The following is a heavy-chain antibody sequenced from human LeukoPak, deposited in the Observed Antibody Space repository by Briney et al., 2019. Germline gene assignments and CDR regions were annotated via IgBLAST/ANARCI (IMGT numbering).Heavy chain of an antibody. D-gene: IGHD5-12*01. CDR1: GFTFSSYA. Sequence: QPGGSLRLSCAASGFTFSSYAMSWVRQARGKGLEWVSAIRGSGGSTYYADSVKGRFTISRDNSKNTLYLQMNSLRAEDTAVYYCAKVEKWPSKNWFDPWGQGTLVTVSS. V-gene: IGHV3-23*01. J-gene: IGHJ5*02. CDR2: IRGSGGST. CDR3: AKVEKWPSKNWFDP.